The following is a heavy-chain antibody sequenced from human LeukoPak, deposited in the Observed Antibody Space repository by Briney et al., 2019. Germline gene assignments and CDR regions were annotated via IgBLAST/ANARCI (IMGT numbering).Heavy chain of an antibody. V-gene: IGHV3-48*01. CDR3: ARGTQWPY. CDR1: GFTFSNCN. J-gene: IGHJ4*02. CDR2: ISSSSTNT. D-gene: IGHD6-19*01. Sequence: GGSLRLSCAASGFTFSNCNMNWVRQAPGKGLEWVSHISSSSTNTNYAESVKGRFTISRDNAKNSLYLQMNSLRAEDTAVYYCARGTQWPYWGQGTLVTVSS.